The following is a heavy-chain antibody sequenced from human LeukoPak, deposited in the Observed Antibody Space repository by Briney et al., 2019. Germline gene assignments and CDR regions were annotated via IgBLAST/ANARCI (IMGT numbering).Heavy chain of an antibody. Sequence: GGSPRLSCAASGFTFSSYGMHWVRQAPGKGLEWVAFIRYDGSNKYYADSVKGRFTISRDNSKNTLYLQMNSLRAEDTAVYYCAKVFDSSGYYGQSYFDYWGQGTLVTVSS. V-gene: IGHV3-30*02. D-gene: IGHD3-22*01. CDR1: GFTFSSYG. CDR2: IRYDGSNK. CDR3: AKVFDSSGYYGQSYFDY. J-gene: IGHJ4*02.